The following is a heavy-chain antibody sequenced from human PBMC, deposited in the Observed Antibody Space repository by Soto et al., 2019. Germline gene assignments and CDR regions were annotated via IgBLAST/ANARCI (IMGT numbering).Heavy chain of an antibody. CDR3: ARDRGSAITMIVVAPLGAFDI. Sequence: ASVKVSCKASGYTFTSYGISWVRQAPGQGLEWMGWISAYNGNTNYAQKLQGRVTMTTDTSTSTAYMELRSLRSDDTAVYYCARDRGSAITMIVVAPLGAFDIWGQGTMVTVSS. D-gene: IGHD3-22*01. V-gene: IGHV1-18*01. CDR2: ISAYNGNT. J-gene: IGHJ3*02. CDR1: GYTFTSYG.